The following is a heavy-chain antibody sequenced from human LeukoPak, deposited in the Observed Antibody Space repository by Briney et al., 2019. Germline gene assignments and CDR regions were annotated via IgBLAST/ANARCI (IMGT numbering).Heavy chain of an antibody. CDR1: GFIFSNYG. D-gene: IGHD4-23*01. CDR3: AKERGHSKPFDS. V-gene: IGHV3-23*01. Sequence: PGGSLRLSCEVSGFIFSNYGMNWVRQAPGKGLAWVSAIGGSGDATYYADSVKGRFTISRDNSKSTLYLQMNNLRAEDTALYYCAKERGHSKPFDSWGQGTLVTVSS. J-gene: IGHJ4*02. CDR2: IGGSGDAT.